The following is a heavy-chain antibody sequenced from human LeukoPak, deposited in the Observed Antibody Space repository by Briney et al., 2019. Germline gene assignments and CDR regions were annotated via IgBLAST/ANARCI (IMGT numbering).Heavy chain of an antibody. Sequence: SVTVSCMASGYTFTDHYMQWLRQAPGHGREWMGWINLNSGGTKFAQRFQGTVTMTRHTSITSGHMELRRLTSDRPSMYYCARHSAAQPGAYFDYWGQETLVTVPS. V-gene: IGHV1-2*02. CDR1: GYTFTDHY. J-gene: IGHJ4*02. D-gene: IGHD6-13*01. CDR2: INLNSGGT. CDR3: ARHSAAQPGAYFDY.